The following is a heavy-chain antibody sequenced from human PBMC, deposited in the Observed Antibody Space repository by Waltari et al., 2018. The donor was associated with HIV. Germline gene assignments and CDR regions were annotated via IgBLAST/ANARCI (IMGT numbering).Heavy chain of an antibody. J-gene: IGHJ3*02. CDR3: ARQMTFYDALDI. V-gene: IGHV1-2*02. CDR1: GYTFTDYY. CDR2: IYPNSGDT. Sequence: QVQLVQSGAEVRKPGASVKVSCKTSGYTFTDYYIHWVRQAPGQGPDWMGWIYPNSGDTHFAEKFQGRVTLTRDTSIRTAYVEVSNLRSDDTAVYYCARQMTFYDALDIWGQGTMVSVSS.